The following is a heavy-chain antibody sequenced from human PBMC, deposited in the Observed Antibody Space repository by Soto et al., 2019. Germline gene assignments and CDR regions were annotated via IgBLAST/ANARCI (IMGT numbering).Heavy chain of an antibody. D-gene: IGHD2-21*02. CDR3: ARDLGLGDRGYFDY. CDR1: GYTFTSYG. CDR2: ISAYNGNT. V-gene: IGHV1-18*04. J-gene: IGHJ4*02. Sequence: ASVKVSCKASGYTFTSYGISWVRQASGQGLEWMGWISAYNGNTNYAQKLQGRVTMTTDTSTSTAYMELRSLRSDDTAVYYCARDLGLGDRGYFDYWGQGTLVTVSS.